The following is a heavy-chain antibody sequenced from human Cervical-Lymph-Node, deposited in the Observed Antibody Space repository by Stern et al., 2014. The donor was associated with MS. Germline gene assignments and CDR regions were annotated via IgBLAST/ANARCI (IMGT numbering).Heavy chain of an antibody. CDR2: VYPDDSDT. Sequence: VQLVQSGAEVKKPGDSLKISCKASGYSFATYWIGCVRQMPGKGLEWMGTVYPDDSDTKYSPSFRGQVTISADKSINTASLQWSSLKASDTAIYYCARQRYFDYWGQGTLVTVSS. CDR1: GYSFATYW. J-gene: IGHJ4*02. V-gene: IGHV5-51*01. CDR3: ARQRYFDY.